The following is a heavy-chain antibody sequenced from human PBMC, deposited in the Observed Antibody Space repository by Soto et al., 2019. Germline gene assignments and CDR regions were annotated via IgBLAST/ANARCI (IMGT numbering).Heavy chain of an antibody. Sequence: SETPSLTCTVSGGSISSYYWSWIRQPPGKGLEWIGYIYYSGSTNYNPSLKSRVTISVDTSKNQFSLKLSSVTAADTAVYYCARVGDTAMVMAYYYGMDVWGQGTTVTVSS. CDR1: GGSISSYY. CDR3: ARVGDTAMVMAYYYGMDV. J-gene: IGHJ6*02. D-gene: IGHD5-18*01. V-gene: IGHV4-59*01. CDR2: IYYSGST.